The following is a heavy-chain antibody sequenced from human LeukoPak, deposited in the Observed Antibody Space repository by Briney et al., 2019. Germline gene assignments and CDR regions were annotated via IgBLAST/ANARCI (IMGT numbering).Heavy chain of an antibody. CDR2: ISSNGGST. Sequence: PGGSLRLSCAASGFTFSSYAMHWVRQAPGKGLEYVSAISSNGGSTYYANSVKGRFTISRDNSKNTLYLQMGSLRAEDMAVYYCARAMLESEWCEDLGAFDIWGQGTMVTVSS. D-gene: IGHD3-3*01. J-gene: IGHJ3*02. CDR3: ARAMLESEWCEDLGAFDI. CDR1: GFTFSSYA. V-gene: IGHV3-64*01.